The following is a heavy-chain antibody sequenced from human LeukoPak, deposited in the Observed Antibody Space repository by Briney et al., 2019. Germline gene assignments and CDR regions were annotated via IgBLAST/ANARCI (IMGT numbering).Heavy chain of an antibody. CDR1: GFTFTTYS. J-gene: IGHJ5*02. Sequence: GGSLRLSCAASGFTFTTYSMNWVRQAPGKGLEWASYISTSSSTIYYADSVKGRFTISRDNAKNPLYLQMDSLRDEDTAVYYCARQNEQRLIVGTNWFDPWGQGTLVTVSS. V-gene: IGHV3-48*02. CDR2: ISTSSSTI. D-gene: IGHD6-25*01. CDR3: ARQNEQRLIVGTNWFDP.